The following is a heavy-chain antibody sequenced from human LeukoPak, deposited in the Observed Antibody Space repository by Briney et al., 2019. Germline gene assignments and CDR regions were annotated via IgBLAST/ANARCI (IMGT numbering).Heavy chain of an antibody. Sequence: GGSLRLSCAASGFSFSGYGMHWVRQAPGKGLECVALISNDGTNKYYADSVKGRFTISRDNSKNTLYLQMDSLRTEDTAVYYCARDWARGDSYYVDYWGQRTLVAVSS. J-gene: IGHJ4*02. CDR3: ARDWARGDSYYVDY. D-gene: IGHD2-21*02. CDR1: GFSFSGYG. V-gene: IGHV3-30*03. CDR2: ISNDGTNK.